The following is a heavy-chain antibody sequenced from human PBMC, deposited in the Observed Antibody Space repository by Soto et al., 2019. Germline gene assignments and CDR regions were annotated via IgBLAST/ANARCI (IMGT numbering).Heavy chain of an antibody. CDR3: AKDSSVTAAGSGGWFDP. CDR1: GFDFNTYG. D-gene: IGHD6-13*01. V-gene: IGHV3-30*18. Sequence: QVQLVESGGGVVQPGRSLRLSCAASGFDFNTYGLHWVRQAPGKGLEWVAAISFDGGNQYYADSVKGRFTISRDKSNSTLYLQMNSLRAEDTATYFCAKDSSVTAAGSGGWFDPWGPGTLVIVSS. J-gene: IGHJ5*02. CDR2: ISFDGGNQ.